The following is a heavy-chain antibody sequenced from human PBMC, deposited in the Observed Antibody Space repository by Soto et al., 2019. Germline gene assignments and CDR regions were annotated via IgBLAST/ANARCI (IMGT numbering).Heavy chain of an antibody. V-gene: IGHV2-26*01. D-gene: IGHD3-22*01. CDR1: GFSLSNARMG. Sequence: QVTLKESGPVLVKPTETLTLTCTVSGFSLSNARMGVSWIRQPPGKALEWLVHIFANDEESYNTSLRSRLTSARDTSTNQAVLTMTTMDPVDTATYYCARMGDYYDNAGDAFDLWGQGTRVTVSS. J-gene: IGHJ3*01. CDR2: IFANDEE. CDR3: ARMGDYYDNAGDAFDL.